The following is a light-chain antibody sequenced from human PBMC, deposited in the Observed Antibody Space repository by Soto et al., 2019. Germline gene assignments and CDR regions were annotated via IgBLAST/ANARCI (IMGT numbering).Light chain of an antibody. CDR3: QQYDNYPWT. Sequence: DIPMTQSPSTLSAFVGDRVTITCRASQSINDWLAWYQQKPGKAPNLLIYKASTLQTGVPSRFSGSGSGTEFTLTISSLQPDDFVTYYCQQYDNYPWTFGQGTKVEIK. CDR1: QSINDW. J-gene: IGKJ1*01. V-gene: IGKV1-5*03. CDR2: KAS.